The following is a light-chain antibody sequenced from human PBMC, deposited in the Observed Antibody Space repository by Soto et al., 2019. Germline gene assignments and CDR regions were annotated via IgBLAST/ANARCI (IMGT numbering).Light chain of an antibody. Sequence: ALTQPASVSGSPGQSITISCTGTSSDVGAYNYVSWYQQHPGKAPKLIIYEVSNRPSGVSNRFSGSKSANTASLTISGLQAEDEADYYCNSYTSSSARVFGGGTKLTVL. CDR2: EVS. CDR1: SSDVGAYNY. CDR3: NSYTSSSARV. V-gene: IGLV2-14*01. J-gene: IGLJ3*02.